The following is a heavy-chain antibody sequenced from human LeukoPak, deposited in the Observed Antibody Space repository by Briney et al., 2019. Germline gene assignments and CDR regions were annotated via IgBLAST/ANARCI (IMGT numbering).Heavy chain of an antibody. CDR2: INPSGGST. Sequence: ASVKVSCKASGYTFTSYYMHWVRQAPGQGLEWMGIINPSGGSTSYAQKFQGRVTISVDTSKNQFSLKLSSVTAADTAVYYCARSGYSYGKFDYWGQGTLVTVSS. D-gene: IGHD5-18*01. V-gene: IGHV1-46*01. CDR1: GYTFTSYY. J-gene: IGHJ4*02. CDR3: ARSGYSYGKFDY.